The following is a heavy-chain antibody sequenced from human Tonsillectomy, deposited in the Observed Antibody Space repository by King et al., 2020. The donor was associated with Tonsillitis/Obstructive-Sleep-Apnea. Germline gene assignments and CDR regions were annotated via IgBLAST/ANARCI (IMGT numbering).Heavy chain of an antibody. CDR2: IYHSGTT. Sequence: VQLQESGPGLVKPSQTLSLTCTVSGGSITSSTYYWSWIRQHPGKGLEYIGYIYHSGTTYYNPSLKSRVNLSVDTSNNQFSLNLKSVTVADTAVYFCARVLFWSGAYFNLWGRGTLVTVSS. J-gene: IGHJ2*01. CDR1: GGSITSSTYY. D-gene: IGHD3-3*01. CDR3: ARVLFWSGAYFNL. V-gene: IGHV4-31*03.